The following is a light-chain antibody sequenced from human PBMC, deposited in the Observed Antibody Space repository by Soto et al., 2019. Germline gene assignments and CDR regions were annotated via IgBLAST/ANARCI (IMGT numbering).Light chain of an antibody. V-gene: IGKV3-15*01. J-gene: IGKJ1*01. CDR3: QHYNSWPPST. CDR2: GAS. CDR1: QSVSSN. Sequence: EIVMTQSPATLSVSPGERATLSCRASQSVSSNLAWYQQKPGQAPRLLIYGASTRATAIPARFSGRGSGTEFTLTIGRLQSEDFAVYYCQHYNSWPPSTFGQGTKVEIK.